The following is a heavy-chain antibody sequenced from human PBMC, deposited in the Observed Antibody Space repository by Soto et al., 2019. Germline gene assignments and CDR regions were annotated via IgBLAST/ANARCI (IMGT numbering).Heavy chain of an antibody. V-gene: IGHV1-69*01. CDR3: ARDLTAWDAAFDY. CDR2: IIRIFGTA. J-gene: IGHJ4*02. CDR1: GGTFSRYG. Sequence: QVQLVQSGAGVKKPGSSVKVSCKASGGTFSRYGISWVRQAPGQGLEWIGGIIRIFGTANSAQKFQGRVTITADESTNTVYMELNSLRSEDTAVYYCARDLTAWDAAFDYWGQGTLVTVSS. D-gene: IGHD1-26*01.